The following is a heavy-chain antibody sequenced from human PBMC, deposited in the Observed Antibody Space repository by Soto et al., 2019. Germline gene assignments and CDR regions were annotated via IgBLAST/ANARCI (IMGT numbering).Heavy chain of an antibody. Sequence: GASVKVSCKTSGYTFSSIGISWVRQAPGQGLEWMGWINAGNGNTKYSQKFQGRVTITRDTSASTAYMELSSLRSEDTAVYYCARIHYDILTGLGLDYWGQGTLVTVSS. CDR1: GYTFSSIG. CDR3: ARIHYDILTGLGLDY. CDR2: INAGNGNT. D-gene: IGHD3-9*01. V-gene: IGHV1-3*01. J-gene: IGHJ4*02.